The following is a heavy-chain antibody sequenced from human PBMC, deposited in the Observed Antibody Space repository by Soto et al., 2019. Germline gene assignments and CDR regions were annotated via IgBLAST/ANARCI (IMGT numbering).Heavy chain of an antibody. CDR1: GGSISSYY. CDR3: ARGGPSIAARRAYWFDP. CDR2: IYYSGST. D-gene: IGHD6-6*01. Sequence: SETLSLTCTVSGGSISSYYWSWIRQPPGKGLEWIGYIYYSGSTNYNPSLKSRVTISVDTSKNQFSLKLSSVTAADTAVYYCARGGPSIAARRAYWFDPWGQGTLVTASS. V-gene: IGHV4-59*01. J-gene: IGHJ5*02.